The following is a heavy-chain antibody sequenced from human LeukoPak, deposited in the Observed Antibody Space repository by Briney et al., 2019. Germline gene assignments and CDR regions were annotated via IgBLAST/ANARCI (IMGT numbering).Heavy chain of an antibody. CDR1: GFTFSDYY. CDR2: ISSSSSYT. CDR3: ARHDIVTGYYGDY. D-gene: IGHD3-9*01. Sequence: GGSLRLSCAASGFTFSDYYMSWIRQAPGKGLEWVSYISSSSSYTNYADSVKGRFPISRDNAKNSLYLQMNSLRAEDTAVYYCARHDIVTGYYGDYWGQGTLVTVSS. J-gene: IGHJ4*02. V-gene: IGHV3-11*06.